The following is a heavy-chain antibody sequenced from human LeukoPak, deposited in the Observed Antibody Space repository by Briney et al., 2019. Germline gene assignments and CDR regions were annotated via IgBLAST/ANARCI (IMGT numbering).Heavy chain of an antibody. Sequence: QPGGSLRLSCAASGFTFSSYTMNWVRQAPGKGLEWVSYISSSSNIIYCADSVKGRFTISRDNAKNSLYLQMNSLRAEDTAVYYCARDGGYCGGTCYGIDYWGQGTLVTVSS. CDR3: ARDGGYCGGTCYGIDY. J-gene: IGHJ4*02. CDR2: ISSSSNII. CDR1: GFTFSSYT. V-gene: IGHV3-48*04. D-gene: IGHD2-21*02.